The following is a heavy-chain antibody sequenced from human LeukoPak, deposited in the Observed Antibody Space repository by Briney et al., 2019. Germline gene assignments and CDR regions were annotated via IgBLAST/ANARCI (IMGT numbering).Heavy chain of an antibody. V-gene: IGHV4-59*01. CDR1: GGSISSYY. CDR3: ARVHGSGSYLGWFDP. D-gene: IGHD3-10*01. CDR2: IHYSGST. J-gene: IGHJ5*02. Sequence: PSETLSLTCTVSGGSISSYYWSWIRQPPGKGLEWIGYIHYSGSTNYNPSLESRVTISVDTSKNQFSLKLSSVTAADTAVYYCARVHGSGSYLGWFDPWGQGTLVTVSS.